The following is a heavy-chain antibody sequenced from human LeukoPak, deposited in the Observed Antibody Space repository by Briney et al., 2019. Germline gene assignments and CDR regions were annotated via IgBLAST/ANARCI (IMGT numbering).Heavy chain of an antibody. CDR2: IKYDGSYT. CDR3: VRDGDAYNFDF. J-gene: IGHJ4*02. D-gene: IGHD5-24*01. CDR1: GFTLSLAW. Sequence: GGSLRLSCASSGFTLSLAWMHWVRQAPGKGLEWVSRIKYDGSYTNYADSVKGRFTISRDNARNTLSLHMISLRAEDTAVYFCVRDGDAYNFDFWGQGVLVTVSS. V-gene: IGHV3-74*01.